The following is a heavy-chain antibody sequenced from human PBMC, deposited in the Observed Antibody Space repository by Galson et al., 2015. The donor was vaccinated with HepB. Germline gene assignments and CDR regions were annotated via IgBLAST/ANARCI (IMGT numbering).Heavy chain of an antibody. D-gene: IGHD2-15*01. CDR1: GFTFSSYG. J-gene: IGHJ3*01. V-gene: IGHV3-33*01. CDR2: IWYDGSNK. CDR3: AREGVAPDDAFDV. Sequence: SLRLSCAASGFTFSSYGMHWVRQAPGKGLEWVAVIWYDGSNKYYADSVKGRFTISRDNSKNTLYLQMNSLRIEDTAVYYCAREGVAPDDAFDVWGQGTMVTVSS.